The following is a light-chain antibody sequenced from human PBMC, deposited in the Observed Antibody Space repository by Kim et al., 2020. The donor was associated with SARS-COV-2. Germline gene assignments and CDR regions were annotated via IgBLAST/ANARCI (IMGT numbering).Light chain of an antibody. Sequence: DIVMTQSPASLAASLGERATVNCTSSQSIIHSSNDKTYLAWYQQKPGQPPKLLFYWSSTRESGVPDRFSASGSGTDFTLTISSLQAEDVAVYHCQQYFSLPLTFGGGTKVEIK. CDR2: WSS. CDR3: QQYFSLPLT. CDR1: QSIIHSSNDKTY. V-gene: IGKV4-1*01. J-gene: IGKJ4*01.